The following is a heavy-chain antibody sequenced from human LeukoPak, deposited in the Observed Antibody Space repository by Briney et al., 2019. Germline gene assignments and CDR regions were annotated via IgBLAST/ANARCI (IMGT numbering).Heavy chain of an antibody. CDR3: ARVQSSPFNVWGSYRFHFDY. J-gene: IGHJ4*01. D-gene: IGHD3-16*02. CDR1: GGSISSSSYY. V-gene: IGHV4-39*01. Sequence: PPETLSLTCTVSGGSISSSSYYWGWIRQPPGKGLEWIGIVYYGGSTYYNPSLKSRVTISVDTSRNQFSLKLSSVTAADTAVYYCARVQSSPFNVWGSYRFHFDYWGQGTLLTVSS. CDR2: VYYGGST.